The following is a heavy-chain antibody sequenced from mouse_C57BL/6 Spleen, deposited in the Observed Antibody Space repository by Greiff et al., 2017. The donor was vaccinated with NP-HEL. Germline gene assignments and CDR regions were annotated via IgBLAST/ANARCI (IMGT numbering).Heavy chain of an antibody. D-gene: IGHD2-4*01. CDR1: GYTFTDYY. V-gene: IGHV1-26*01. CDR2: INPNNGGT. J-gene: IGHJ4*01. CDR3: ARERARLRDYAMDY. Sequence: EVQLQQSGPELVKPGASVKISCKASGYTFTDYYMNWVKQSHGKSLEWIGDINPNNGGTSYNQKFKGKATLTVDKSSSTAYMELRSLTSEDSAVYFCARERARLRDYAMDYWVKEPQSPSPQ.